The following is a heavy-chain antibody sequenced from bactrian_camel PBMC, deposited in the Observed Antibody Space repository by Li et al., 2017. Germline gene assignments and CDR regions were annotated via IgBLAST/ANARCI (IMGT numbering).Heavy chain of an antibody. CDR1: GNTQVRYC. J-gene: IGHJ4*01. CDR2: IENDGSR. Sequence: HVQLVESGGGSMQAGGSLRLSCAASGNTQVRYCMAWFRQAPGKEREPVAAIENDGSRWYAASVKGRFTISRDSAKNTMYLQMDSLKPEDSATYYCATDQAPGYGGRCLTLSRDEFYYWGRGTQVTVS. V-gene: IGHV3S1*01. CDR3: ATDQAPGYGGRCLTLSRDEFYY. D-gene: IGHD6*01.